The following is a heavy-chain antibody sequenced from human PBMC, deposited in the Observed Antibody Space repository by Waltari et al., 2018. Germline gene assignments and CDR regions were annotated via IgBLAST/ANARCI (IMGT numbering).Heavy chain of an antibody. Sequence: EVQLVESGGGLVKPGGSLRLSCAASGFTFSSYSMNWVRQAPGKGVGWVSSISSSSSYIYYADSVKGRCTISKDKAKNSLYLQMNSLRAGDTAGYYGARGGGTMVDCDYWGQGTLGTGSS. D-gene: IGHD3-10*01. V-gene: IGHV3-21*01. J-gene: IGHJ4*02. CDR1: GFTFSSYS. CDR2: ISSSSSYI. CDR3: ARGGGTMVDCDY.